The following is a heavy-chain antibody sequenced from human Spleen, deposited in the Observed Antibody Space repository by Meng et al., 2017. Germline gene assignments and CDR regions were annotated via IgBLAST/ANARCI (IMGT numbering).Heavy chain of an antibody. V-gene: IGHV4-61*02. CDR2: IFSSGST. D-gene: IGHD7-27*01. CDR1: GGSISSGPYY. J-gene: IGHJ4*02. CDR3: ASAVNAGDRRYFAY. Sequence: SETLSLTCTASGGSISSGPYYWSWTRQPAGKGLQWIGRIFSSGSTNYNPSLKSRVTISVDTSNNQLSLRLSSVTAADTAVYYCASAVNAGDRRYFAYWGQGTMVTVSS.